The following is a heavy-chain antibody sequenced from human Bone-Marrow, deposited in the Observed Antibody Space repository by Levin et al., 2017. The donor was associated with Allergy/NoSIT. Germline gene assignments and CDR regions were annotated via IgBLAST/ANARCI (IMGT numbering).Heavy chain of an antibody. Sequence: ASVKVSCKTSGYSFTSQWIAWVRQLPGKGLEWMGILYPGDSDTRYSPSFQGQVTISADKSITTAYLQWSSLEASDTAMYYCARARVASVAPFFEHWGKGTLVTVSS. CDR3: ARARVASVAPFFEH. J-gene: IGHJ4*02. D-gene: IGHD5-12*01. V-gene: IGHV5-51*01. CDR2: LYPGDSDT. CDR1: GYSFTSQW.